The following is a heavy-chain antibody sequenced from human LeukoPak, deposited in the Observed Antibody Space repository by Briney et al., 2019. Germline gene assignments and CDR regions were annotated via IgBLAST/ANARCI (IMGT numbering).Heavy chain of an antibody. J-gene: IGHJ4*02. CDR3: ARGSPYGGKAGDFDY. V-gene: IGHV4-38-2*02. Sequence: PSETLSLTCTVSGYSISSGYYWGWIRQPPGKGLEWIGSIYHSGSTYYNPSLKSRVTISVDTSKNQFSLKLSSVTAADTAVYYCARGSPYGGKAGDFDYWGQGTLVTVSS. CDR1: GYSISSGYY. D-gene: IGHD4-23*01. CDR2: IYHSGST.